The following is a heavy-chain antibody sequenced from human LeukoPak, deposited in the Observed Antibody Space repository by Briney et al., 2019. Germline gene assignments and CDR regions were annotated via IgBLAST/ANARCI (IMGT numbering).Heavy chain of an antibody. D-gene: IGHD4-23*01. V-gene: IGHV3-66*01. CDR3: ARGISDFGGNSGFDY. Sequence: GGSLRLSCAASGFTVSSNYMSWVRQAPGEGLEWVSVIYSGGSTYYADSVKGRFTISRDNSKNTLYLQMNSLRAEDTAVYYCARGISDFGGNSGFDYWGQGTLVTVSS. CDR2: IYSGGST. J-gene: IGHJ4*02. CDR1: GFTVSSNY.